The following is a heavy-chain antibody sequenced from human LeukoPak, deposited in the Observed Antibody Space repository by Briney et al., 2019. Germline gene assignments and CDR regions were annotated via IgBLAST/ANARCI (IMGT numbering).Heavy chain of an antibody. CDR1: GFTFNNYA. CDR3: ARRGIDWGFFDY. Sequence: GGSLRLSCAASGFTFNNYAMNWVRQAPGKGLEWVSTISGSGTATYYADSVRGRFTISSDISKNTLDLQMSSLRSEDTAVYYCARRGIDWGFFDYLVQGILVTVSS. J-gene: IGHJ4*02. CDR2: ISGSGTAT. V-gene: IGHV3-23*01. D-gene: IGHD3-9*01.